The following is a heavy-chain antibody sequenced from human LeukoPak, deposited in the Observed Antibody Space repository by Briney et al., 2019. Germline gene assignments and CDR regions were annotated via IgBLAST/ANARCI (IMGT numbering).Heavy chain of an antibody. Sequence: PSETLSLTCTVSGVSISSSSYYWGWIRQPPGKGLEWIGSIYYSGSTYYNPSLKSRVTISVDTSKNQFSLKLSSVTAADTAVYYCARHRYTAMVGYWGQGTLVTVSS. J-gene: IGHJ4*02. CDR3: ARHRYTAMVGY. V-gene: IGHV4-39*01. CDR1: GVSISSSSYY. D-gene: IGHD5-18*01. CDR2: IYYSGST.